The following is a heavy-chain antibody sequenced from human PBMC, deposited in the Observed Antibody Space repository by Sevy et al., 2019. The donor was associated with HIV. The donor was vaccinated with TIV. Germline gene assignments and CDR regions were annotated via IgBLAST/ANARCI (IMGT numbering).Heavy chain of an antibody. CDR1: GFTFGSYW. CDR2: IKEDGSGR. J-gene: IGHJ4*02. V-gene: IGHV3-7*01. Sequence: GGSLRLSCAASGFTFGSYWMTWVRQAPGKGLEWVANIKEDGSGRYYADSVRGRFTVSRDNAKKTLYLQMNNLRGEDTALDYCARLYSSSSGRGLDNWGQGALVTVSS. D-gene: IGHD6-6*01. CDR3: ARLYSSSSGRGLDN.